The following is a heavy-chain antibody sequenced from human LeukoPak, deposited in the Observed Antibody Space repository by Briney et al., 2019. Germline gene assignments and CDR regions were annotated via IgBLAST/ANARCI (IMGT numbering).Heavy chain of an antibody. Sequence: ASVNVSCKASGYTFTGHYMHWVRQAPGQGLEWMGWINPNSGGTKYAQKFQGRVTMTRDTSISTAYMELSSLRSDDTAVYYCARWGGYASDWSGPFDDWGQGTLVTVSS. CDR2: INPNSGGT. CDR1: GYTFTGHY. V-gene: IGHV1-2*02. J-gene: IGHJ4*02. D-gene: IGHD6-19*01. CDR3: ARWGGYASDWSGPFDD.